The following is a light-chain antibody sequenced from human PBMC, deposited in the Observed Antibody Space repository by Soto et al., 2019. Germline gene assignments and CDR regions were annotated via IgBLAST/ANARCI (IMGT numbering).Light chain of an antibody. CDR3: QQHNNWPRT. J-gene: IGKJ1*01. V-gene: IGKV3-15*01. CDR1: QSVSNN. CDR2: GAS. Sequence: EIVMTQSPATLSGSPGERATLSCRASQSVSNNLAWYQQKPGQAPRLLIYGASTRATGIPGRFSGSGSGTEFTLTISSLQSEDFAVYYCQQHNNWPRTFGQGTKVEIK.